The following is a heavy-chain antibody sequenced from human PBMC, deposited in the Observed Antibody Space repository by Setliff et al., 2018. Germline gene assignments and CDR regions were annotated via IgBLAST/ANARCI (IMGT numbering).Heavy chain of an antibody. CDR3: ARASRFGTTVYRGSYYMDV. J-gene: IGHJ6*03. D-gene: IGHD4-4*01. Sequence: ASVKVSCKASGFTFKTYSFSWIRQAPGQGLEWVGWINTNTGNPTYAQGFTGRFVFSLDTSVSTAYLQINSLEAEDTAVYYCARASRFGTTVYRGSYYMDVWGKGTTVTVSS. V-gene: IGHV7-4-1*02. CDR1: GFTFKTYS. CDR2: INTNTGNP.